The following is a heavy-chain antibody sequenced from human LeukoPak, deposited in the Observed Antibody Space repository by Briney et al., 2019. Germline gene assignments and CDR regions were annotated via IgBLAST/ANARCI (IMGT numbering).Heavy chain of an antibody. Sequence: GGSLRLSCAASGFTFSSYSMNWVRQAPGQGLEWVSYITSDSVTMFYADSVKGRFTASRDNAENSMYLQMNSLRAEDTAVYYCAKSDCASDGCKLLNYWGQGTLVAASS. J-gene: IGHJ4*02. V-gene: IGHV3-48*01. CDR2: ITSDSVTM. CDR3: AKSDCASDGCKLLNY. D-gene: IGHD2-21*01. CDR1: GFTFSSYS.